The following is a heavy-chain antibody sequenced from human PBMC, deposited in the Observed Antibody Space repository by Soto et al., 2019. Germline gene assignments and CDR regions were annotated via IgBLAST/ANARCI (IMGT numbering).Heavy chain of an antibody. D-gene: IGHD2-21*02. J-gene: IGHJ4*02. Sequence: ASVKVSCKASGYTFTSYGISWVRQAPGQGLEWMGWISAYNGNTNYAQKLQGRVTTTTDTSTSTAYMELRSLRSDDTAVYYCARDRGAYCGGDCSESTDYWGQGTLVTVSS. CDR1: GYTFTSYG. CDR3: ARDRGAYCGGDCSESTDY. CDR2: ISAYNGNT. V-gene: IGHV1-18*01.